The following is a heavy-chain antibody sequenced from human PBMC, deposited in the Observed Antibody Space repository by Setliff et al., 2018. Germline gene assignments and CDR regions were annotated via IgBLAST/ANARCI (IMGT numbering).Heavy chain of an antibody. CDR3: ARAFIVAPTLFFRRRKGNYMDV. CDR1: GGSFSGYY. CDR2: INHSGGT. J-gene: IGHJ6*03. Sequence: PSETLSLTCTVSGGSFSGYYWSWIRQPPGKGLEWIGEINHSGGTSYNPSLMSRVTISVDTSKNQFSLKLNSVTAADTAVYYCARAFIVAPTLFFRRRKGNYMDVWGKGTTVTVSS. D-gene: IGHD2-21*01. V-gene: IGHV4-34*01.